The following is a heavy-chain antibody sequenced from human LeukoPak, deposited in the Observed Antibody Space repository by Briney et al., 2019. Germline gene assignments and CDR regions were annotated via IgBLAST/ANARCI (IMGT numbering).Heavy chain of an antibody. CDR3: ATWAGGNEPVASFDY. D-gene: IGHD1-14*01. CDR2: INLYNGAT. V-gene: IGHV1-2*02. CDR1: GYSFTAYY. J-gene: IGHJ4*02. Sequence: ASVKVSCKPTGYSFTAYYIFWIRQAPGQGLECMGWINLYNGATKYAQRFHSRVTMTRDTSTSTAYMELSRLRSDDAATYYCATWAGGNEPVASFDYWGKGTLVTVSS.